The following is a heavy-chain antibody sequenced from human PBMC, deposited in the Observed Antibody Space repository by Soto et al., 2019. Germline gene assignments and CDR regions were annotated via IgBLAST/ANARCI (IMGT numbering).Heavy chain of an antibody. CDR2: IKSDGSGT. J-gene: IGHJ4*02. CDR1: GFTFSSYW. Sequence: EVQLVESGGGLIRLGGSLRLSCAASGFTFSSYWMHWVRQAPGKGLVWVSRIKSDGSGTYYAGSVEGRFPIARDKSQKKLYLQINRLRGEYTAVYYCVRGVGDNYDGNGYPGRHWGQGTLVTVSS. D-gene: IGHD3-22*01. CDR3: VRGVGDNYDGNGYPGRH. V-gene: IGHV3-74*01.